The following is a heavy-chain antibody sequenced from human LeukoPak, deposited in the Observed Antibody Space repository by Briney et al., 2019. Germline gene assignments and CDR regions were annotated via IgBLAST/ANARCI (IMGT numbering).Heavy chain of an antibody. V-gene: IGHV1-2*04. Sequence: ASVKVSCKASGYTFTHYYIHWVRQAPGQGLEWMGRINPRSGGTKYAQKFRGWVTITTDTYISPAYMDLTRLTSGDPAAYYCATEHLRGESTGGYHFDYWGQGTLVSVSS. CDR1: GYTFTHYY. CDR3: ATEHLRGESTGGYHFDY. D-gene: IGHD3-16*02. J-gene: IGHJ4*02. CDR2: INPRSGGT.